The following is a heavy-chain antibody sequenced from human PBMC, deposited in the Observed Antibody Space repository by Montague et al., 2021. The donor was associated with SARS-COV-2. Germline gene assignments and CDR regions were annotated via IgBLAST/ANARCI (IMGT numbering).Heavy chain of an antibody. J-gene: IGHJ6*02. CDR3: ARGDVVVVAANDYYYGMDV. D-gene: IGHD2-15*01. Sequence: SETLSLTCTVSGGSISSYYWRWIRQPPGKGLEWIGYIYYSGSTNYNPSLKSRVTISVDTSKNQFSLKLSSVTAADTAVYYCARGDVVVVAANDYYYGMDVWGQGTTVTVSS. CDR2: IYYSGST. CDR1: GGSISSYY. V-gene: IGHV4-59*01.